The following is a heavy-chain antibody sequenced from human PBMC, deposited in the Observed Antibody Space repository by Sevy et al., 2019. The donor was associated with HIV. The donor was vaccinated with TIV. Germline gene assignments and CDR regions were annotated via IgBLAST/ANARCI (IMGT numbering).Heavy chain of an antibody. D-gene: IGHD2-15*01. CDR1: GFTFRTYA. CDR3: AKGDRTFYGLDV. Sequence: GGSLRLSCAASGFTFRTYAMSWVRQAPGKGLEWVSAISGSGGSTSYADSWKGRFTICKDNSKNTLSLQMNSLRAEDTAVYYCAKGDRTFYGLDVWGQGTTVTVSS. J-gene: IGHJ6*02. CDR2: ISGSGGST. V-gene: IGHV3-23*01.